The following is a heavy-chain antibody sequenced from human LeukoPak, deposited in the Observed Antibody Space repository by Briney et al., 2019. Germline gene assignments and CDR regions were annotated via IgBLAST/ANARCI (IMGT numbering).Heavy chain of an antibody. V-gene: IGHV4-4*07. D-gene: IGHD1-26*01. J-gene: IGHJ4*02. CDR3: ARSNFGWSGSYYYFDY. Sequence: SSETLSLTCTVSGGSISSYYWSWIRQPAGKGLEWIGRIYTSGSTNYNPSLKSRVTMSVDTSKNQFSLKLSSVTAADTAVYYCARSNFGWSGSYYYFDYWGQGTLVTVSS. CDR1: GGSISSYY. CDR2: IYTSGST.